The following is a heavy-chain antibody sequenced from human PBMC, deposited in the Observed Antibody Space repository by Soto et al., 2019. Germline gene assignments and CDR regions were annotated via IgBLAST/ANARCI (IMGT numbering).Heavy chain of an antibody. V-gene: IGHV1-69*02. CDR2: IIPILGIA. Sequence: QVQLVQSGAEVKKPGSSVKVSCKASGGTFSSYTISWVRQAPGQGLEWMGRIIPILGIANYAQKFQGRVTITADKSTSTAYMELSSLRSEDTAVYYCARDQDYGDYYFDYWGQGTPVTVSS. D-gene: IGHD4-17*01. J-gene: IGHJ4*02. CDR3: ARDQDYGDYYFDY. CDR1: GGTFSSYT.